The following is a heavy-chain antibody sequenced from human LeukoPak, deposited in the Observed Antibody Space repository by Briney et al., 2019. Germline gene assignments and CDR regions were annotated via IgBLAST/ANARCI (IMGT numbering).Heavy chain of an antibody. J-gene: IGHJ4*02. CDR2: LNPNSGNT. CDR3: ARGKSVRGGQKAGYFDY. V-gene: IGHV1-8*01. Sequence: ASVKVSCKASGYTFTSYDINWVREATGQGLEWMGWLNPNSGNTGYAQKFQGRVTMTRNTSISTAYMELSGLRSEDTAVYYCARGKSVRGGQKAGYFDYWGQGTLVTVSS. D-gene: IGHD3-10*01. CDR1: GYTFTSYD.